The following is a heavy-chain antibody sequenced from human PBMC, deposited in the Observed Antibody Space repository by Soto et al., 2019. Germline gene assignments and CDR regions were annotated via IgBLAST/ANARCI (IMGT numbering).Heavy chain of an antibody. CDR3: AKDVADGYLTEAITLDS. D-gene: IGHD5-12*01. CDR2: ISASGGTT. V-gene: IGHV3-23*01. CDR1: GFTFSTYG. Sequence: GGSLRLSCAASGFTFSTYGMNWVRQVPGKGLEWVAGISASGGTTYYADSVKGRFSISRDKSENTLYLQMNSLRGDDTAIYYCAKDVADGYLTEAITLDSWGQGTLVTVSS. J-gene: IGHJ4*02.